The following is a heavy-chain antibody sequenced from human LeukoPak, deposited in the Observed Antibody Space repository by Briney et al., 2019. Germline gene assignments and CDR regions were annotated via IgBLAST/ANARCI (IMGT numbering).Heavy chain of an antibody. D-gene: IGHD2-2*01. J-gene: IGHJ3*02. CDR3: ADCSSTSCPGWGAFDI. CDR1: GGTFSSYA. Sequence: ASVKVSCKASGGTFSSYAISWVRQATGQGLEWMGGIIPIFGTANYAQKFQGRVTITADESTSTAYMELSSLRSEDTAVYYCADCSSTSCPGWGAFDIWGQGTMVTVSS. CDR2: IIPIFGTA. V-gene: IGHV1-69*01.